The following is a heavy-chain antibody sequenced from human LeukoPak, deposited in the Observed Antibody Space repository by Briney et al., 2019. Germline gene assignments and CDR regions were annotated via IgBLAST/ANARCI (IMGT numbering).Heavy chain of an antibody. D-gene: IGHD1-1*01. J-gene: IGHJ4*02. CDR2: IISSGSTL. Sequence: GGSLRLSCAASGFTFSDYYMNWIRQAPGKGLEWVSYIISSGSTLYYADSVKGRFTISRDNAKNSLYLQMNSLRAEDTAVYYCARELNWNLDYWGQGTLVTVSS. V-gene: IGHV3-11*04. CDR1: GFTFSDYY. CDR3: ARELNWNLDY.